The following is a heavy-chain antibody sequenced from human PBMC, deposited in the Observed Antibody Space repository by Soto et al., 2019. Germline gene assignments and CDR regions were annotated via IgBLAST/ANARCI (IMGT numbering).Heavy chain of an antibody. J-gene: IGHJ3*02. Sequence: PSETLSLTCTVSGGSVSSGSYYWSWIRQPPGKGLEWIGYIYYSGSTNYNPSLKSRVTISVDTSKNQFSLKLSSVTAADTVVYYCAREYLWTWAATGNDAFDIWGQGTMVTVSS. CDR2: IYYSGST. CDR3: AREYLWTWAATGNDAFDI. D-gene: IGHD1-26*01. CDR1: GGSVSSGSYY. V-gene: IGHV4-61*01.